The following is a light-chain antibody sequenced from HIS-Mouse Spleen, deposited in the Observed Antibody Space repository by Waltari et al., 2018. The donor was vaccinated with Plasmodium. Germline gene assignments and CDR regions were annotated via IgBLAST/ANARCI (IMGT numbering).Light chain of an antibody. Sequence: DIQMTQSPSSLFSSVGDSVPITCRASQGISNYLAWYQQKPGKVHKLLIYAASTLQSGVPSRFSGSGSGTDFTLTISSLQPEDVATYYCQKYNSAPWTFGQGTKVEIK. CDR2: AAS. CDR1: QGISNY. V-gene: IGKV1-27*01. CDR3: QKYNSAPWT. J-gene: IGKJ1*01.